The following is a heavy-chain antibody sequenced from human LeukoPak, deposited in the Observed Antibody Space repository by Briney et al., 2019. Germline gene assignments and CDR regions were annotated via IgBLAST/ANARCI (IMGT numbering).Heavy chain of an antibody. V-gene: IGHV3-15*01. CDR3: TTEAWFGESYYFDY. CDR2: IKSKADGGTT. J-gene: IGHJ4*02. Sequence: GGSLRLSCAASGFTFSNAWMSWVRQAPGKGLEWVGRIKSKADGGTTDYAAPVKGRFTISRDDSKNTLCLQMNSLKTEDTAVYYCTTEAWFGESYYFDYWGQGTLVTVSS. CDR1: GFTFSNAW. D-gene: IGHD3-10*01.